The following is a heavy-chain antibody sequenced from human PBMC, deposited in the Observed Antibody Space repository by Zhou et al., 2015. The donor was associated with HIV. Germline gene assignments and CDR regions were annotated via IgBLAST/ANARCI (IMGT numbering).Heavy chain of an antibody. D-gene: IGHD3-22*01. CDR1: GGTFSSYA. CDR3: ARHWYYYDSSGYPPFDY. Sequence: QVQLVQSGAEVKKPGSSVKVSCKASGGTFSSYAISWVRQAPGQGLEWMGGIIPIFGTANYAQKFQGRVTITADESTSTAYMELSSLRSEDTAVYYCARHWYYYDSSGYPPFDYWGQGTLVTVSS. J-gene: IGHJ4*02. V-gene: IGHV1-69*01. CDR2: IIPIFGTA.